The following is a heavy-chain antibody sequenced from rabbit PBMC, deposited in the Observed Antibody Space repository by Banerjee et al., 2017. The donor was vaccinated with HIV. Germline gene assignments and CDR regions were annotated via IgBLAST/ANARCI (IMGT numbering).Heavy chain of an antibody. CDR2: IVGDSSGST. Sequence: EESGGDLVKPEGSLTLTCTASGFSFSSSYWICWVRQAPGKGLEWIACIVGDSSGSTYYGSWAKGRFTISKTSSTTVTLQMTSLTAADTATYFCAGSYAGAFDLWGPGTLVTVS. D-gene: IGHD4-2*01. CDR1: GFSFSSSYW. J-gene: IGHJ2*01. V-gene: IGHV1S45*01. CDR3: AGSYAGAFDL.